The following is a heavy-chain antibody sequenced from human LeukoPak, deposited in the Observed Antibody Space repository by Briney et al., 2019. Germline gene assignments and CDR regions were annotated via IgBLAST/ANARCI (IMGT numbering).Heavy chain of an antibody. J-gene: IGHJ1*01. CDR3: ARAESMALYFLY. D-gene: IGHD1-14*01. Sequence: GASVKVSCKASGYTFTDFGFIWVRQAPGQGLEWMGWVSTYNGDTDYAKKFQDRVTMTTESSTQTTFMELGNLRSDDTAVYYCARAESMALYFLYWGQGTLVSVSS. CDR2: VSTYNGDT. CDR1: GYTFTDFG. V-gene: IGHV1-18*01.